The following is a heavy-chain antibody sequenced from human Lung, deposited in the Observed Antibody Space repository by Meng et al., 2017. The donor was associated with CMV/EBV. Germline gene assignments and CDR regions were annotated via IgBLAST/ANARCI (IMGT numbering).Heavy chain of an antibody. J-gene: IGHJ4*02. CDR3: AKTVKIVEVAYFDY. V-gene: IGHV3-23*01. Sequence: AASGLTFSSFAMSCVRQAPGKGLEWVSAISGSGGSTYYADSVKGRFTISRDNSKNTLYLQMNSLRAEDTALYYCAKTVKIVEVAYFDYWGQGTLVTVSS. D-gene: IGHD2-15*01. CDR1: GLTFSSFA. CDR2: ISGSGGST.